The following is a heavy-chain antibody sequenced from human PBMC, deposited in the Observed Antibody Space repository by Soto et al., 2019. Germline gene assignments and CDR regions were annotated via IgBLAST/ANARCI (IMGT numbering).Heavy chain of an antibody. CDR2: IYYSGST. Sequence: PSETLSLTCTVSGGSISSGGYYWSWISQHPGKGLEWIGYIYYSGSTYYNPSLKSRVTISVDTSKNQFSLKLSSVTAADTAVYYCARALVWEYYFDYWGQGTLVTVSS. J-gene: IGHJ4*02. CDR3: ARALVWEYYFDY. D-gene: IGHD3-16*01. V-gene: IGHV4-31*03. CDR1: GGSISSGGYY.